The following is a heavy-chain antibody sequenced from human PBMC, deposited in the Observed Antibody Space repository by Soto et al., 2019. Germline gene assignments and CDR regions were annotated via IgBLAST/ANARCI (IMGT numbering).Heavy chain of an antibody. CDR2: IYSGGST. V-gene: IGHV3-53*01. CDR1: GFTVSSNY. J-gene: IGHJ6*02. D-gene: IGHD2-21*02. Sequence: GGSLRLSCAASGFTVSSNYMSWVRQAPGKGLEWVSVIYSGGSTYYADSVKGRFTISRDNSKNTLYLQMNSLRAEDTAVYYCARDRTVVTPHYYYYGMDVWGQGTTVTVSS. CDR3: ARDRTVVTPHYYYYGMDV.